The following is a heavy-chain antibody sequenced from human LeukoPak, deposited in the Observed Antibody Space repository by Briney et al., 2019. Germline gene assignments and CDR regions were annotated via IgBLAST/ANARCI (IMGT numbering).Heavy chain of an antibody. V-gene: IGHV3-53*01. CDR1: GFTVSSNS. J-gene: IGHJ6*03. D-gene: IGHD5-18*01. Sequence: GGSLRLSCTVSGFTVSSNSMSWVRQAPGKGLEWVSFIYSDNTHYSDSVKGRFTISRDNSKNTLYLQMNSLRADDTAVYYCARGVRGYSYGSSPIYYYYMDVWGKGTTVTVSS. CDR3: ARGVRGYSYGSSPIYYYYMDV. CDR2: IYSDNT.